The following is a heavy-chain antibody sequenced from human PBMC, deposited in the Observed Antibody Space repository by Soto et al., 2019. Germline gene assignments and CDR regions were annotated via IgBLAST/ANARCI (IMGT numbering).Heavy chain of an antibody. V-gene: IGHV3-23*01. D-gene: IGHD1-7*01. Sequence: PGGSLRLSCAASGFTFSSYAMSWVRQAPGKGLEWVSAISGSGGSTYYADSVKGRFTISRDNSKNTLYLQMNSLRAEDTAVYYCEKAGTNSHGRNYFDHWGQGTLVSIYS. CDR3: EKAGTNSHGRNYFDH. J-gene: IGHJ4*02. CDR1: GFTFSSYA. CDR2: ISGSGGST.